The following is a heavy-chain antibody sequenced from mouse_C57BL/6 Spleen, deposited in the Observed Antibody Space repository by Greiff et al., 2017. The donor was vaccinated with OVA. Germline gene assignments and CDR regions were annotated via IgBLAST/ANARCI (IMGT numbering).Heavy chain of an antibody. CDR3: ARGGSSYVYYAMDY. Sequence: VQLQQSGAELVKPGASVKISCKASGYAFSSYWMNWVKQRPGKGLEWIGQIYPGDGDTNYNGKFKGKATLTADKSSSTAYMQLSSLTSEDSAVYFCARGGSSYVYYAMDYWGQGTSVTVSS. V-gene: IGHV1-80*01. CDR1: GYAFSSYW. J-gene: IGHJ4*01. CDR2: IYPGDGDT. D-gene: IGHD1-1*01.